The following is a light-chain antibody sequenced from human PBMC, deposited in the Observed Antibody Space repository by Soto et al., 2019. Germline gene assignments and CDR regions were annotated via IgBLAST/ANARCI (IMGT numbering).Light chain of an antibody. CDR1: QSVSKF. CDR2: EAS. Sequence: EIVLTQSPATLSLSPGERATLSCRASQSVSKFLAWYQHKPGQAPRLVIYEASNRATGIPARFSGGGSGTDFTLTISSLEPEDFAVYYCQQRSSWPLTFCGGTRVEIK. V-gene: IGKV3-11*01. CDR3: QQRSSWPLT. J-gene: IGKJ4*01.